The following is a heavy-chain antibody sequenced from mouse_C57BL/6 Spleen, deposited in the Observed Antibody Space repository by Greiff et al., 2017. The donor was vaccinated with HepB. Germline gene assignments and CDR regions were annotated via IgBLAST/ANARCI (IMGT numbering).Heavy chain of an antibody. Sequence: QVQLQQPGAELVKPGASVKLSCKASGYTFTSYWMQWVNQRPGQGFEWIGEIDPSDSYTNYNQKFKGKATLTVDTSSSTAYMQLSSLTSEDSAVYYCARNSYFDYWGQGTTLTVSS. CDR2: IDPSDSYT. CDR1: GYTFTSYW. J-gene: IGHJ2*01. V-gene: IGHV1-50*01. CDR3: ARNSYFDY.